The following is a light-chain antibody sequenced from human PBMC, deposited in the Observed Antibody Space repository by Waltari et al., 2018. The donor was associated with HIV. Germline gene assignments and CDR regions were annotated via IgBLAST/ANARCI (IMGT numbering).Light chain of an antibody. J-gene: IGLJ2*01. Sequence: QSMLTQPPSVSGAPGQRVTISCTGSRSTIGADYGVHWYQQIPGTAPKLLISGNKNRPTGVPDRFAASKSGTSASLTISGLQAEDEADYFCQSYDISLSASVVFGGGTRLTVL. V-gene: IGLV1-40*01. CDR2: GNK. CDR1: RSTIGADYG. CDR3: QSYDISLSASVV.